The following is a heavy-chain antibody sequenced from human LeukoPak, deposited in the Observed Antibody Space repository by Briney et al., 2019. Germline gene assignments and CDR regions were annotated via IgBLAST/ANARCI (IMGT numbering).Heavy chain of an antibody. V-gene: IGHV3-30*04. CDR3: AVDRKSLGGTCLES. D-gene: IGHD1-26*01. Sequence: GGSLRLSCVVSGLKFSSYSFHWVRQAPGKGLEWVALISPDGINKHYEDSLKGRFTISRDNSRDTVYLELHSLTPEDTAVYFCAVDRKSLGGTCLESWGAGAPFAVSS. CDR2: ISPDGINK. J-gene: IGHJ6*01. CDR1: GLKFSSYS.